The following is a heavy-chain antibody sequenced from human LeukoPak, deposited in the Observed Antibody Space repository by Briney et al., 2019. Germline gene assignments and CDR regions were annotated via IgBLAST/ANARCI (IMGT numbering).Heavy chain of an antibody. CDR1: GYTFTGYY. J-gene: IGHJ6*02. Sequence: GASVKVSCKASGYTFTGYYMHWVRQAPGQGLEWMGWMNPNSGNTGYAQKFQGRVTMTRNTSISTAYMELSSLRSEDTAVYYCARDYSSSWSTTMYYYYYGMDVWGQGTTVTVSS. D-gene: IGHD6-13*01. V-gene: IGHV1-8*02. CDR3: ARDYSSSWSTTMYYYYYGMDV. CDR2: MNPNSGNT.